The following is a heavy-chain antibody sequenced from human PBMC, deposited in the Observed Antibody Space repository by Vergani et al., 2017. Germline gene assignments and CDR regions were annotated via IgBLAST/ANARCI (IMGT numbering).Heavy chain of an antibody. V-gene: IGHV1-69*01. J-gene: IGHJ2*01. CDR3: ARVTPGGYCSGGSCYSPNWYFDL. CDR2: IIPIFGKA. CDR1: GGTFSSYA. Sequence: QVQLVQSGAEVKKPGSSVKVSCKASGGTFSSYAISWVRQAPGQGLEWMGGIIPIFGKANYAQKFQGRVTITADESTITAYMELSSLRSEDTAVYYCARVTPGGYCSGGSCYSPNWYFDLWGRGTLVTVSS. D-gene: IGHD2-15*01.